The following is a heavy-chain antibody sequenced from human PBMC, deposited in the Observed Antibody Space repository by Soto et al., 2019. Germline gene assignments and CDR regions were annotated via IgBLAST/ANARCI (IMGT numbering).Heavy chain of an antibody. J-gene: IGHJ3*02. CDR3: ARDWDSVLVPAAMFAFEI. CDR1: GFTFSSYV. D-gene: IGHD2-2*01. CDR2: ITSGSSK. Sequence: PGGSLRLSCAASGFTFSSYVMSWVRQAPGKGLEWVSGITSGSSKYYADSVKGRFTISRDNSKNTLYLQMNSLRAEDTAVYYCARDWDSVLVPAAMFAFEIWGQGSMVTVAS. V-gene: IGHV3-23*01.